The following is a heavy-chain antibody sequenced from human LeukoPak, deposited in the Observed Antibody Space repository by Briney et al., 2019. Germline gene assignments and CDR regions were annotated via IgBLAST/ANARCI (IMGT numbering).Heavy chain of an antibody. CDR1: GFTFNSYA. Sequence: GSLRLSCAASGFTFNSYAMNWVRQAPGQGLEWVSAVSGSGGSTYHTDSVKGRFTISRDNSKNTLYLQMNSLRAEDTAVYYCTKGRYSGSLERGFDYWGQGTLVTVSS. V-gene: IGHV3-23*01. CDR3: TKGRYSGSLERGFDY. J-gene: IGHJ4*02. D-gene: IGHD1-26*01. CDR2: VSGSGGST.